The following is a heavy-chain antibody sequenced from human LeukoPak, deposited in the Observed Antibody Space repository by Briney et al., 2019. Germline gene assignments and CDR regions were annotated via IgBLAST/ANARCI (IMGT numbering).Heavy chain of an antibody. D-gene: IGHD2-2*01. V-gene: IGHV1-69*04. CDR3: ARACSSTSCTTLTADYYYYGMDV. J-gene: IGHJ6*02. Sequence: ASVKVSCKASGYTFTGYYMHWVRQAPGQGLEWMGRIIPIFGIANYAQKFQGRVTITADKSTSTAYMELSSLRSEDTAVYYCARACSSTSCTTLTADYYYYGMDVWGQGTTVTVSS. CDR2: IIPIFGIA. CDR1: GYTFTGYY.